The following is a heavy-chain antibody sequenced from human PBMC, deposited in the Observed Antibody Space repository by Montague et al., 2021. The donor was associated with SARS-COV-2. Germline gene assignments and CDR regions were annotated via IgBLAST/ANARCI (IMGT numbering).Heavy chain of an antibody. J-gene: IGHJ6*02. CDR3: ARGGTVTTFYYHYYGMDV. V-gene: IGHV4-34*01. Sequence: SETLSLTCTVSGSSITGYYWSWIRQPPGKGLEWIGEINHSGSTNYNPSLKSRVTISVDTSKNQFSLKLSSVTAADTAVYYCARGGTVTTFYYHYYGMDVWGQGTTVTVSS. CDR1: GSSITGYY. CDR2: INHSGST. D-gene: IGHD4-17*01.